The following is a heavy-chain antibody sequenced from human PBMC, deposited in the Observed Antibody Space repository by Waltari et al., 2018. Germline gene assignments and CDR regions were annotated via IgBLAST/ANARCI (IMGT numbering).Heavy chain of an antibody. CDR1: GFTFSSYW. Sequence: EVQLVESGGGLVHPGGSLRLSCAASGFTFSSYWMHWVRQAPGKGLVWVSRMNSEWSRTSYADSWKGRFTISRDNAKNTLYLQMNSLRAEDTAVYYCARVGVWYPGHAFDIWGQGTMVTVSS. CDR2: MNSEWSRT. CDR3: ARVGVWYPGHAFDI. V-gene: IGHV3-74*01. D-gene: IGHD6-19*01. J-gene: IGHJ3*02.